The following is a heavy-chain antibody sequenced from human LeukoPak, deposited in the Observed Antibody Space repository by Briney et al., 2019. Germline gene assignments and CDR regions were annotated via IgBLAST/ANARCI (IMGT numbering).Heavy chain of an antibody. CDR1: SGSITSSVYY. Sequence: SETLSLTCTVSSGSITSSVYYCSWIRQPPGMGLEWIAGINYSGVTHYNPSLKRRVTISVDTSKNHFSLNLSSVTAADTAVYYCAIYSSSSGRSDPWGQGTLVTVSS. D-gene: IGHD2-15*01. V-gene: IGHV4-39*02. CDR3: AIYSSSSGRSDP. CDR2: INYSGVT. J-gene: IGHJ5*02.